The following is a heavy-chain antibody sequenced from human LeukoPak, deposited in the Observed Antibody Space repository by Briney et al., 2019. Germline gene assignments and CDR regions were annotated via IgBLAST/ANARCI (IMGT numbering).Heavy chain of an antibody. CDR2: IKDKTDGGTT. Sequence: GGSLRLSCAASGFSFNNAWMNWVRQAPGKGLGWVGRIKDKTDGGTTDYAAPVKGRFTISRDDSKNTLYLQMNSLKTEDTAVYYCTTTVHLWGQGTLVTVSS. CDR1: GFSFNNAW. D-gene: IGHD4-11*01. CDR3: TTTVHL. V-gene: IGHV3-15*01. J-gene: IGHJ4*02.